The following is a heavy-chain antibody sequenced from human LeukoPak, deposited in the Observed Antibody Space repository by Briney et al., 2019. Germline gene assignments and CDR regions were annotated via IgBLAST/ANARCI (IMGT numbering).Heavy chain of an antibody. CDR1: GYTFTNHW. CDR3: AVQGIQLWNSFDY. D-gene: IGHD5-18*01. V-gene: IGHV5-51*01. Sequence: GESLKISCKGSGYTFTNHWLGWVRQMPGKGLEWMGIIYPDDSDTRYSPSFQGQVTLSADKSVSTVYLQWSSLKASDTAIYFCAVQGIQLWNSFDYWGQGTPVTVSP. J-gene: IGHJ4*02. CDR2: IYPDDSDT.